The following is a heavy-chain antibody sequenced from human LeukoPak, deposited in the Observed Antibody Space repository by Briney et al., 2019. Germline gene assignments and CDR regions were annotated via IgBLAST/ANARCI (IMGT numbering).Heavy chain of an antibody. J-gene: IGHJ5*02. D-gene: IGHD5-18*01. Sequence: ASVKVSCKASGYTFTSYDINWVRQATGQGLEWMGWMNPNSGGTGYAQKFQGRVTMSRNTSISTAYMELSSLRSEDTAVYYCARGARYSYFCFDPWGQGTLVTVSS. CDR2: MNPNSGGT. CDR3: ARGARYSYFCFDP. CDR1: GYTFTSYD. V-gene: IGHV1-8*01.